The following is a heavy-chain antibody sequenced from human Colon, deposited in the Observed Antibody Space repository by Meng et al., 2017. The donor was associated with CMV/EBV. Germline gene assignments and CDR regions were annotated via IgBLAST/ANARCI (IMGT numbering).Heavy chain of an antibody. V-gene: IGHV3-21*01. D-gene: IGHD1-26*01. CDR1: GFIFSDHN. CDR2: ISSSGTYI. CDR3: ARDMGFLGGTFDY. Sequence: GESLKISCATSGFIFSDHNINWVRQAPGKGLEWVSSISSSGTYIYYGDSVKGRFTVSRDDARDSLYLQLNSLRADDTALYYCARDMGFLGGTFDYWGQGTLVTVSS. J-gene: IGHJ4*02.